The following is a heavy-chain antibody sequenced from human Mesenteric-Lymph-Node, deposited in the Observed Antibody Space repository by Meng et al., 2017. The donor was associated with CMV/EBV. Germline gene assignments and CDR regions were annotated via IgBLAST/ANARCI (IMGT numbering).Heavy chain of an antibody. CDR3: AREGLCSSTSCYGGGFDY. CDR1: GYSISSAYY. CDR2: IYYSGST. V-gene: IGHV4-61*01. J-gene: IGHJ4*02. D-gene: IGHD2-2*01. Sequence: SETLSLTCTVSGYSISSAYYWSWIRQPPGKGLEWIGYIYYSGSTNYNPSLKSRVTISVDTSKNQFSLKLSSVTAADTAVYYCAREGLCSSTSCYGGGFDYWGQGTLVTVSS.